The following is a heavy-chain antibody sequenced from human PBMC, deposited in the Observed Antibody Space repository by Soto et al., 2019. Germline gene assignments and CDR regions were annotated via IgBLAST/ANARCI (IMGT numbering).Heavy chain of an antibody. CDR1: GFTLSGYW. CDR2: IKQAGSEI. J-gene: IGHJ3*02. D-gene: IGHD4-4*01. V-gene: IGHV3-7*01. Sequence: EVQLVESGGGLVQPGGSLRLSCAASGFTLSGYWMSWVRQAPGKGLEWVANIKQAGSEIYYVDSVKGRFTISRDNAKNSLFLQMNSLRAEDTAVYYCLITTSAFDIWGQGTLVTVSS. CDR3: LITTSAFDI.